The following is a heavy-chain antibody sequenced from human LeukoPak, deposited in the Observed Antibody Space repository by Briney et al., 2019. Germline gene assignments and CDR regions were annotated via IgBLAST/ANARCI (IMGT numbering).Heavy chain of an antibody. CDR1: GFTFTPNA. CDR3: VKDFDY. V-gene: IGHV3-23*01. J-gene: IGHJ4*02. Sequence: PGGSLRLSCAASGFTFTPNAMNWVRQAPGKGLEWVSGIGGDGRSHYTDSVKGRFTISRDNSKNTLYLQMNSLRAEDTAIYYCVKDFDYWGQGTLVTVSS. CDR2: IGGDGRS.